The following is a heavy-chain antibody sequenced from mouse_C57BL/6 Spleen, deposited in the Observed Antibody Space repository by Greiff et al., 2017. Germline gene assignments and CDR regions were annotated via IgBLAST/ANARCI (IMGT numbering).Heavy chain of an antibody. CDR3: AREGRGAWFAY. CDR1: GFTFSDYY. V-gene: IGHV5-16*01. J-gene: IGHJ3*01. Sequence: VQLKESEGGLVQPGSSMKLSCTASGFTFSDYYMAWVRQVPEKGLEWVANINYDGSSTYYLDSLKSRFIISRDNAKNILYLQMSSLKSEDTATYYCAREGRGAWFAYWGQGTLVTVSA. D-gene: IGHD3-3*01. CDR2: INYDGSST.